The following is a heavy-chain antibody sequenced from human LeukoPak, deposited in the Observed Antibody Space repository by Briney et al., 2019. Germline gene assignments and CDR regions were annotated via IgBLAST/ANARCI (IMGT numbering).Heavy chain of an antibody. D-gene: IGHD3-16*01. Sequence: GGSLRLSCAASGFTFSSYWMSWVRQAPGKGXEWVANIKQDGSEKYYVDSVKGRFTISRDNAKNSLYLQMNSLRAEDTAVYYCAREDGLRYDYVWGSYFDYWGQGTLVTVSS. V-gene: IGHV3-7*01. J-gene: IGHJ4*02. CDR1: GFTFSSYW. CDR2: IKQDGSEK. CDR3: AREDGLRYDYVWGSYFDY.